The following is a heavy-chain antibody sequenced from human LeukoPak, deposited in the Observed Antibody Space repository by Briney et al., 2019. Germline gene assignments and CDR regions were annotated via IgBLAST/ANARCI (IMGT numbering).Heavy chain of an antibody. CDR2: IYTSGST. J-gene: IGHJ4*02. V-gene: IGHV4-4*07. CDR1: GGSISSYY. CDR3: AREPGLRVLPNY. Sequence: PSETLSLTCTVSGGSISSYYWSWIRQPAGKGLEWIGRIYTSGSTNYNPSLQSRVTISIDRSKNQFSLKLSSVTAADTAVYYCAREPGLRVLPNYGGQGTLVTVSS. D-gene: IGHD2-8*01.